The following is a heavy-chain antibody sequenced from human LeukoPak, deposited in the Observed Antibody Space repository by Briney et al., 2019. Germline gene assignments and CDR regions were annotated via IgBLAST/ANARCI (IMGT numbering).Heavy chain of an antibody. Sequence: SETLSLTCTVSGGSISGYYWSWIRQPPGKGLEWIGYIYYSGSTNYNPSLKSRVTISVDTSKNQFSLKLSSVTAADTAVYYCARSIFGWYYFDYWGQGTLVTVSS. V-gene: IGHV4-59*01. D-gene: IGHD3-3*02. CDR1: GGSISGYY. CDR2: IYYSGST. J-gene: IGHJ4*02. CDR3: ARSIFGWYYFDY.